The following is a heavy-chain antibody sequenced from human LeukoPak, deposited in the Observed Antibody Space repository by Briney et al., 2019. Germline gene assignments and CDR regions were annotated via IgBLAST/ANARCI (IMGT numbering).Heavy chain of an antibody. CDR1: GYTFSSYD. J-gene: IGHJ4*02. CDR2: MNPNSGNT. D-gene: IGHD1-26*01. Sequence: AASVKVSCKASGYTFSSYDINWVRQATGQGLEWMGWMNPNSGNTGYAQKFQGRVTMTRNTSISTAYMELSSLRSEDTAVYYCARGRGPHSGDDYWGQGTLVTVSS. V-gene: IGHV1-8*01. CDR3: ARGRGPHSGDDY.